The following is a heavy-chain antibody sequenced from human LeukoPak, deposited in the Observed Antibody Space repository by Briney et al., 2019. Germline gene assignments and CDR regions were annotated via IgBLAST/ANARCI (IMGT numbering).Heavy chain of an antibody. V-gene: IGHV3-23*01. J-gene: IGHJ4*02. D-gene: IGHD3-22*01. CDR3: AIMHRYYDGSGYWVQ. CDR2: ISTSGGST. Sequence: GGSLRLSCAASGLTFSSYAMSWVRQAPGKGLEWVSGISTSGGSTSYADSVKGRFTISRDNPRNTLYMQMNSLRAEDTAVYYCAIMHRYYDGSGYWVQWGQGTLVTVSS. CDR1: GLTFSSYA.